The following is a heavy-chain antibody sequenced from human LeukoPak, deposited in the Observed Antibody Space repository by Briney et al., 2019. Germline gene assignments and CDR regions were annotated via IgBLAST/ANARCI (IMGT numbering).Heavy chain of an antibody. V-gene: IGHV1-18*01. CDR2: ISDYNGNT. Sequence: ASVEVSCKGSGYTFTSYGISWVRQAPGQGLEWMGWISDYNGNTNYAQKLQGKVTMTTDTSTSTAYMELWSLRSDDTAVYYCARDLYRDSLPVSWFDPWGQGTLVTVSS. J-gene: IGHJ5*02. CDR1: GYTFTSYG. CDR3: ARDLYRDSLPVSWFDP. D-gene: IGHD4-11*01.